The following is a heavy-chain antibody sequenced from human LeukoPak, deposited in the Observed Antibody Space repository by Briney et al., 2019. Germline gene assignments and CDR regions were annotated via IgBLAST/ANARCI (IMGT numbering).Heavy chain of an antibody. D-gene: IGHD3-22*01. J-gene: IGHJ4*02. CDR3: ARAGDSSGYYEGVFDY. CDR1: GFTLSTYS. Sequence: GGSLRLSCAASGFTLSTYSMNWVRQAPGKGLEWVSYISSSSSTIYYADSVKGRFTISRDNAKNSLYLQMNSLRAEDTAVYYCARAGDSSGYYEGVFDYWGQGTLVTVSS. V-gene: IGHV3-48*04. CDR2: ISSSSSTI.